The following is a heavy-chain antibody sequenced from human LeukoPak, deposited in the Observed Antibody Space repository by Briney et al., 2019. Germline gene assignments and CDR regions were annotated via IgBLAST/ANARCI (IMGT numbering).Heavy chain of an antibody. CDR2: ISGSGGST. CDR1: GFTFSSYA. CDR3: AKFLSRVPATIDY. D-gene: IGHD2-2*01. Sequence: GGSLRLSCAASGFTFSSYAMSWVRQAPGKGLEWVSAISGSGGSTYYADSVKGRFTISRDNSKNALYLQMNSLRAEDTAVYYCAKFLSRVPATIDYWGQGTLVTVSS. V-gene: IGHV3-23*01. J-gene: IGHJ4*02.